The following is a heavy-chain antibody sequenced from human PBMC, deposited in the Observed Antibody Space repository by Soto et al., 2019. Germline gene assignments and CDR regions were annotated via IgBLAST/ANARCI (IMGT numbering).Heavy chain of an antibody. D-gene: IGHD2-15*01. CDR2: INHSGST. CDR1: GGSFSGYY. J-gene: IGHJ3*02. Sequence: SETLSLTCAVYGGSFSGYYWSWIRQPPGKGLEWIGEINHSGSTNYNPSLKSRVTISVDTSKNQFSLKLSSVTAADTAVYYCATFMCYCSGGSCYSGAACDIWGQGTMVTVSS. CDR3: ATFMCYCSGGSCYSGAACDI. V-gene: IGHV4-34*01.